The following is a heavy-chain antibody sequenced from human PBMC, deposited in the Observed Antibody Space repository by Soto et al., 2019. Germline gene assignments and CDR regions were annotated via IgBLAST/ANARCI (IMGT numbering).Heavy chain of an antibody. V-gene: IGHV1-69*01. D-gene: IGHD6-19*01. CDR3: ARDPYSSGRRRFDP. Sequence: QVQLVQSGAEVKKPGSSVKVSCKASGGTFSSYAISWVRQAPGQGLEWMGGIIPIFGTANYALKFQGRVTITADESTSTAYMELSSLRSEDTAVYYCARDPYSSGRRRFDPWGQGTLVTVSS. CDR1: GGTFSSYA. J-gene: IGHJ5*02. CDR2: IIPIFGTA.